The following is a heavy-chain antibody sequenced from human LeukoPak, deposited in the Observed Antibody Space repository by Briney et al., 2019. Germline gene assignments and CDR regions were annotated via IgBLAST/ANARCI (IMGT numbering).Heavy chain of an antibody. CDR2: ISYDGSNK. CDR3: ARDFRRAPGYYYGMDV. Sequence: GGSLRLSCAAAAFTCSSDAIHWVRQAPGKVLGWVAVISYDGSNKYYEDSVKGRFNIPRDNSKNPLYLQMNSLRAEDTAVYYCARDFRRAPGYYYGMDVWGQGTTVPVSS. D-gene: IGHD5-24*01. V-gene: IGHV3-30*04. J-gene: IGHJ6*02. CDR1: AFTCSSDA.